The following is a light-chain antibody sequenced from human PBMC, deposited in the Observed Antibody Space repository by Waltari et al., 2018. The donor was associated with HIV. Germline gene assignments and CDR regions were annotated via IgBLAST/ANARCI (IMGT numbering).Light chain of an antibody. Sequence: SYELTQPPSVSVSPGQTARITCSADALPTQYGYWYQQRPGQAPILVIYKDIERPSGIPERFSGSSSGTIVTLTISGVQAEDEADYYCQSTDGSGSVIFGGGTKLTVL. CDR1: ALPTQY. CDR3: QSTDGSGSVI. J-gene: IGLJ2*01. V-gene: IGLV3-25*03. CDR2: KDI.